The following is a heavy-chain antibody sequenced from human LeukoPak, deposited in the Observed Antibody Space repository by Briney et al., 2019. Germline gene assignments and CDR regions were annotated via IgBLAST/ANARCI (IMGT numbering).Heavy chain of an antibody. CDR1: GDSISGSDYY. J-gene: IGHJ4*02. Sequence: SETLSLTCTVSGDSISGSDYYWALIRQPPGKGLEWIGYIYHSGSTYYNPSLKSRVTISVDRSKDQFSLKLSSVTAADTAVYYCARGGKQQATFDYWGQGALVTVSS. CDR2: IYHSGST. V-gene: IGHV4-30-2*01. CDR3: ARGGKQQATFDY. D-gene: IGHD6-13*01.